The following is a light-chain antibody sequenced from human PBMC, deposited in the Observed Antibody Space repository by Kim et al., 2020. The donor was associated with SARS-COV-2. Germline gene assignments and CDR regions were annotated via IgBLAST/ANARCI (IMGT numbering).Light chain of an antibody. CDR3: QQYDTWPYT. Sequence: ERVMTQSPATLSVSPGERVTPSCRASQSLSSNLAWYQQKPGQAPRLLIYGASTRATDIPARFSGGGSETEFTLTISSLQSEDFAIYYCQQYDTWPYTFGQGTKLEIK. V-gene: IGKV3-15*01. J-gene: IGKJ2*01. CDR2: GAS. CDR1: QSLSSN.